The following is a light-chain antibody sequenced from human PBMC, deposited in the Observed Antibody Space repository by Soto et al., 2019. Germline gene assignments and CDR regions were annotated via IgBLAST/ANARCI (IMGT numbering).Light chain of an antibody. CDR3: PQANSFQLT. J-gene: IGKJ4*01. CDR1: HGISSW. Sequence: DIQMTQSPSSVSASVGDRVTITCRASHGISSWLAWYQQKPGKAPKLLIYAASSLQSGVPSRFSGSGSDKDLTLTSSSRQPEGFGAYDCPQANSFQLTVGGGTKVDI. V-gene: IGKV1-12*01. CDR2: AAS.